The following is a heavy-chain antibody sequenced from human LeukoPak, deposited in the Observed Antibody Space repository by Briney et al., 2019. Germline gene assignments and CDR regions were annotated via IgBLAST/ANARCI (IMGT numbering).Heavy chain of an antibody. CDR1: GGCISTYY. CDR3: ARGLTSSDWYFDL. V-gene: IGHV4-59*01. J-gene: IGHJ2*01. CDR2: IHYSGST. Sequence: SETLSLTCTVSGGCISTYYWSWIRQPPGKGLEWIAYIHYSGSTNYNPSLRSRVTISVDTSKDQFSLKLSSVTAADTAVYYCARGLTSSDWYFDLWGRGTLVTVSS. D-gene: IGHD4/OR15-4a*01.